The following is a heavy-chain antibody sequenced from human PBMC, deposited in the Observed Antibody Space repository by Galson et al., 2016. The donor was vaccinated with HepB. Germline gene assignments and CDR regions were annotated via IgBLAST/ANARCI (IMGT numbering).Heavy chain of an antibody. Sequence: SLRLSCAASGFSVSSKYMSWVRQAPGKGLEWVSSIYSGGTTYYADSVRGRFTISRDNSKNTVYLQMNSLRAEDTAVFYCARGDNGGYNPDAFDIWGQGTMVTVSS. J-gene: IGHJ3*02. CDR1: GFSVSSKY. D-gene: IGHD3-22*01. V-gene: IGHV3-53*01. CDR3: ARGDNGGYNPDAFDI. CDR2: IYSGGTT.